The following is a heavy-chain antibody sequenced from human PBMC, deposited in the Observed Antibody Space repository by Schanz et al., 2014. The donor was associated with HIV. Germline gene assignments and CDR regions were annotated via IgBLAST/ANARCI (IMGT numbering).Heavy chain of an antibody. Sequence: QVHLVQSGAEVKKPGASVKVPCKASGYTFSGYYIHWVRQAPGQGLQWMGVINTNGGGTSDALRGRVIITRDTSTSTVYMHLSNMRFEDSAVYYCAREKMDTGGLDVWGQGTTVTVSS. CDR2: INTNGGGT. CDR1: GYTFSGYY. V-gene: IGHV1-46*01. CDR3: AREKMDTGGLDV. J-gene: IGHJ6*02.